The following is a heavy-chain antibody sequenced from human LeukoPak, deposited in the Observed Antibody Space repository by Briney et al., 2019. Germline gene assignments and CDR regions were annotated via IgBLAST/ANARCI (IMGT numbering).Heavy chain of an antibody. Sequence: EASVKVSCKASGGTFSSYAISWVRQAPGQGLEWVGGIIPIFGTANYAQKFQGRVTITADESTSTAYMELSSLRSEDTAVYYCARLEVRDWFDPWGQGTLVTVSS. J-gene: IGHJ5*02. CDR1: GGTFSSYA. CDR2: IIPIFGTA. CDR3: ARLEVRDWFDP. D-gene: IGHD4-11*01. V-gene: IGHV1-69*01.